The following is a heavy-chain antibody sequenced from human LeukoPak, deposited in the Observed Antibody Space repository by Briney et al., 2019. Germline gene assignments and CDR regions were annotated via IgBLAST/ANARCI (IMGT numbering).Heavy chain of an antibody. Sequence: GGSLRLSCVASGFSFSAYIMHWVRQAPGRGLEYVSAIWSDGSSTFYPNSVKGRFTISRDNSKSTLYLQMGSLRAEDTAVYYCTRRYGGHSGWAGYHDSWGQGTLVTVSS. V-gene: IGHV3-64*01. CDR2: IWSDGSST. J-gene: IGHJ4*02. CDR3: TRRYGGHSGWAGYHDS. D-gene: IGHD6-19*01. CDR1: GFSFSAYI.